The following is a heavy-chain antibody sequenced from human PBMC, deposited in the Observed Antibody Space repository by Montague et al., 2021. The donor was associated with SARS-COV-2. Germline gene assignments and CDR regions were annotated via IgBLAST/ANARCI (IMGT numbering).Heavy chain of an antibody. CDR2: ISYSGST. D-gene: IGHD6-13*01. Sequence: SETLSLTCTVSGGSISSNLFYWGWIRQLPGKGPEWIGSISYSGSTYYNPSLKSRVTLSVDTSKNQFSLKPSSVTAADTAVYYCARVGRLQLVRLSGMDVWGQGTTVTVSS. CDR3: ARVGRLQLVRLSGMDV. J-gene: IGHJ6*02. V-gene: IGHV4-39*07. CDR1: GGSISSNLFY.